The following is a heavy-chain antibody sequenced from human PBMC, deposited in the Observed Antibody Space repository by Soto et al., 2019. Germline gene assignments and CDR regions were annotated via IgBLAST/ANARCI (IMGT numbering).Heavy chain of an antibody. D-gene: IGHD2-2*01. Sequence: ASVKVSCKASGYTFTSYGISWVRQAPGQGLEWMGWISAYNGNTNYAQKLQGRVTMTTDTSTSTAYMELRSLRSDDTAVYYCAGVYCSSTGSYGWFDPWGQGTLVTVSS. J-gene: IGHJ5*02. CDR3: AGVYCSSTGSYGWFDP. CDR2: ISAYNGNT. CDR1: GYTFTSYG. V-gene: IGHV1-18*04.